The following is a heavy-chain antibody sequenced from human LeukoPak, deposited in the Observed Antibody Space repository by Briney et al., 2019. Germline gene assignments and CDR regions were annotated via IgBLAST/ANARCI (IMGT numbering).Heavy chain of an antibody. D-gene: IGHD5-18*01. J-gene: IGHJ5*02. Sequence: GASVKVSCKASGYTFTTYYMHWVRQAPGQGLEGMGIINPSGGSTSYAQNFQGRVTMTRDTSTSTVYMELSSLRSEDTAVYYCARDPYSYGYGSLAWGQGTLVTVSS. CDR1: GYTFTTYY. CDR3: ARDPYSYGYGSLA. CDR2: INPSGGST. V-gene: IGHV1-46*01.